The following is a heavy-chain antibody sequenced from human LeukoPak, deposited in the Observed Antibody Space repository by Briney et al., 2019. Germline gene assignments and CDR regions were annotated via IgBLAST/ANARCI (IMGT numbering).Heavy chain of an antibody. CDR3: VRVRTGTSCYDY. CDR1: GGSVSSADSH. J-gene: IGHJ4*02. Sequence: SETLSLTCTVSGGSVSSADSHWSWIRQPPGKGLEWIVYISYSGSTSYNPSLRSRVISSLYRTQNPFSLKLNSVTAADTAVYYGVRVRTGTSCYDYWGQGTLVTVSS. D-gene: IGHD2-2*01. CDR2: ISYSGST. V-gene: IGHV4-30-4*02.